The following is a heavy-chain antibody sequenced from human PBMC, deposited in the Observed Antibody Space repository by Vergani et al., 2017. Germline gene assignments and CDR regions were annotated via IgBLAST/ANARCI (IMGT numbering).Heavy chain of an antibody. CDR2: IQFDGSNQ. Sequence: QVQLVESGGGVVQRGGSLRLSCATSGFTLSNYDMQWIRQGPGKGLEFVAFIQFDGSNQYYADSVKGRFTLSRDFSKNTLYLQMNSLRAEDTAVYYCARDMGGSYQYYFDYWGQGTLVTVSS. J-gene: IGHJ4*02. CDR3: ARDMGGSYQYYFDY. CDR1: GFTLSNYD. V-gene: IGHV3-30*02. D-gene: IGHD1-26*01.